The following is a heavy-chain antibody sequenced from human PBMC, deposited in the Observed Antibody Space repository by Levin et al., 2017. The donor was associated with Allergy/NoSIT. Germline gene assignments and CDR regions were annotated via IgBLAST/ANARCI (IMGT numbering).Heavy chain of an antibody. CDR3: AKDEGLEAAREFDY. J-gene: IGHJ4*02. V-gene: IGHV3-9*01. CDR2: ISWNSGSI. D-gene: IGHD6-6*01. Sequence: GGSLRLSCAASGFTFDDYAMHWVRQAPGKGLEWVSGISWNSGSIGYADSVKGRFTISRDNAKNSLYLQMNSLRAEDTALYYCAKDEGLEAAREFDYWGQGTLVTVSS. CDR1: GFTFDDYA.